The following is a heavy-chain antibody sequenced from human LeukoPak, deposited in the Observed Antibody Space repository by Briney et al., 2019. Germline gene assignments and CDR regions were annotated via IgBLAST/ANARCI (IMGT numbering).Heavy chain of an antibody. CDR2: IYYIGIT. Sequence: SETLSLTCTVSGGSVSSYYWSWIRQPPGKGLEYIGYIYYIGITNYNPSLKSRVTISVDTSKNQFSLELSSVTAADTAVYYCARGVLRFLEWLSPSYYYYMDVWGKGTTVTVSS. CDR3: ARGVLRFLEWLSPSYYYYMDV. V-gene: IGHV4-59*02. D-gene: IGHD3-3*01. CDR1: GGSVSSYY. J-gene: IGHJ6*03.